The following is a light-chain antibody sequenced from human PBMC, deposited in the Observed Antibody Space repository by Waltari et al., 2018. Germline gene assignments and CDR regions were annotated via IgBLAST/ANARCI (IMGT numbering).Light chain of an antibody. J-gene: IGLJ3*02. V-gene: IGLV4-69*01. CDR3: QAWGTGIQGV. CDR1: SGPSTNA. Sequence: QLGVTQSPSASASLGASVKLTCILSSGPSTNAVAWHQPQPEKGPGFLMKVNSDGSHSKGDGIPDRFSGSSSGAERYLTISSLQSEDEADYYCQAWGTGIQGVFGGGTKLTVL. CDR2: VNSDGSH.